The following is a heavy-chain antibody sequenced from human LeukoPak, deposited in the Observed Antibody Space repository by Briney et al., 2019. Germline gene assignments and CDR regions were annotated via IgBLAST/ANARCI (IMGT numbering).Heavy chain of an antibody. V-gene: IGHV3-23*01. D-gene: IGHD5-12*01. CDR3: AKIPRGVATISYYFDY. CDR1: GFTFSSYD. CDR2: ISGSGGST. Sequence: GGSLRLSCAASGFTFSSYDMSWVRQAPGKGLEWVSAISGSGGSTYYADSVKGRFTISRDNSKNTLYLQMNSLRAEDTAVYYCAKIPRGVATISYYFDYWGQGTLVTVSS. J-gene: IGHJ4*02.